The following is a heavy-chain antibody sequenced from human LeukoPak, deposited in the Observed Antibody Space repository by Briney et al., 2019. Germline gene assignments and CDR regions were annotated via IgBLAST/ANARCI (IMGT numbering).Heavy chain of an antibody. CDR2: TYYSGST. V-gene: IGHV4-39*07. CDR3: ARDGQVEGFDY. CDR1: GGSISSSSYY. J-gene: IGHJ4*02. Sequence: SETLSLTCTVSGGSISSSSYYWGWIRQPPGKGLEWIGSTYYSGSTYYNPSLKSRVTISVDTSKNQFSLKLSSVTAADTAVYYCARDGQVEGFDYWGQGTLVTVSS. D-gene: IGHD2-15*01.